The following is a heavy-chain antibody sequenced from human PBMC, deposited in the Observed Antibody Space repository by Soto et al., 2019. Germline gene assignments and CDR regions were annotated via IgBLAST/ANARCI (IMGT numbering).Heavy chain of an antibody. CDR1: GFAFSSYY. CDR2: INGDGSST. D-gene: IGHD4-17*01. Sequence: EVQLVESGGGLVQPGGSLRLSCGASGFAFSSYYMHWVRQAPGKGLFWVSRINGDGSSTNYADSVKGRFTISRDNAKNTLYLQMNSRRAEDTAVYYCARDQTTGDGFDAWGQGTLVTVSS. CDR3: ARDQTTGDGFDA. J-gene: IGHJ5*02. V-gene: IGHV3-74*01.